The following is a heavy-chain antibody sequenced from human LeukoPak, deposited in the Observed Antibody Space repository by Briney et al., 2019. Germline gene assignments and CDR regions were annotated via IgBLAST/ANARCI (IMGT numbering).Heavy chain of an antibody. D-gene: IGHD6-19*01. Sequence: SETLSLTCTVSGGSISSSSYYWGWIRQPRGKGLEWIGSIYYSRSTYYNPSLKSRVTISVDTSKNQFSLKLSSVTAADTAVYYCARHGIIAVAGTPAYYFDYWGQGTLVTVSS. CDR1: GGSISSSSYY. CDR3: ARHGIIAVAGTPAYYFDY. J-gene: IGHJ4*02. V-gene: IGHV4-39*01. CDR2: IYYSRST.